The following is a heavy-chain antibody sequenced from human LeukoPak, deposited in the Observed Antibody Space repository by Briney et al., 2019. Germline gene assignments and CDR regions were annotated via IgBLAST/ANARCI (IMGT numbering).Heavy chain of an antibody. J-gene: IGHJ4*02. Sequence: GGSLRLSCAASGFTFSSYWMSWVRQAPGKGLEWVANIKQDGSEKYYVDSVKGRFTISRDNAKNSLYLQMNSLRAEDTAVYYCVKDTYDILTYDYWGQGTLVTVSS. CDR3: VKDTYDILTYDY. CDR1: GFTFSSYW. CDR2: IKQDGSEK. V-gene: IGHV3-7*01. D-gene: IGHD3-9*01.